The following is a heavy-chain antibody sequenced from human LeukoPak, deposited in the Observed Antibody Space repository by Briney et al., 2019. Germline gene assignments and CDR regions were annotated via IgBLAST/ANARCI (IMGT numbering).Heavy chain of an antibody. Sequence: ASVKVSCKASGYTFTSYGISWVRQAPGQGLEWMGWISAYNGNTNYAQKLQGRVTMTTDTSTSTAYTELRSLRSDDTAVYFCARLHGSGTDYYYGMDVWGQGTTVTVSS. CDR2: ISAYNGNT. D-gene: IGHD3-10*01. J-gene: IGHJ6*02. CDR1: GYTFTSYG. V-gene: IGHV1-18*01. CDR3: ARLHGSGTDYYYGMDV.